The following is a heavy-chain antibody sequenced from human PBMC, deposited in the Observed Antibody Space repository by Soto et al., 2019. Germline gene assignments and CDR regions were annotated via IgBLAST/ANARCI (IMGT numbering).Heavy chain of an antibody. CDR3: TREGSIGWSDYYWMVV. Sequence: QVQLVQSGAEVKKPGASVKVSCKASGYTFTGYYMHWLRQAPGQGLEWMGWINHNRGGTNYAQKFQGWVTMTRDTSISTAYMVLSRLRSDDTALYYCTREGSIGWSDYYWMVVRVLGTTVTVSS. D-gene: IGHD6-19*01. J-gene: IGHJ6*02. V-gene: IGHV1-2*04. CDR1: GYTFTGYY. CDR2: INHNRGGT.